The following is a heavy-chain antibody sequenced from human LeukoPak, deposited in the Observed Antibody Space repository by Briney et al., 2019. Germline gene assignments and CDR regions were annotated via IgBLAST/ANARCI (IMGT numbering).Heavy chain of an antibody. CDR1: GGTFSSYA. CDR2: IIPIFGTA. CDR3: ARAPRSVVVVAASPHLDY. J-gene: IGHJ4*02. V-gene: IGHV1-69*13. Sequence: ASVKVSCKASGGTFSSYAISWVRQAPGQGLEWMGGIIPIFGTANYAQKFQGRVTITADESTTTVYMEMSGLRPEDTAMYYCARAPRSVVVVAASPHLDYWGQGTLVTVSS. D-gene: IGHD2-15*01.